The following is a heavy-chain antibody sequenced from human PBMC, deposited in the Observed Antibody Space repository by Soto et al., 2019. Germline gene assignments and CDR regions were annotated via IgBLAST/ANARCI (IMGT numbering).Heavy chain of an antibody. Sequence: GESLKLSCEASGYRFTSYWIGWVRQMPGKGLEWMGIIHPGDSDTKYSPSFQGQVTISVDKSITTAYLQWSSLKASDTAMYYCARTPGPEVAASLQYYYFYGMDVWGQGPTVTVSS. V-gene: IGHV5-51*01. CDR3: ARTPGPEVAASLQYYYFYGMDV. CDR1: GYRFTSYW. D-gene: IGHD2-15*01. J-gene: IGHJ6*02. CDR2: IHPGDSDT.